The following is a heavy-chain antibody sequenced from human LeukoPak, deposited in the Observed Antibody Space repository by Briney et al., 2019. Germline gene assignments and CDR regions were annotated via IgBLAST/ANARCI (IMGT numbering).Heavy chain of an antibody. CDR3: ARDSSYYDFWSGSFDY. Sequence: PGGSLRLSCAASGFTFSSYAMSWVRQAPGKGLEWVSSISSSSSYIYYADSVKGRFTISRDNAKNSLYLQMNSLRAEDTAVYYCARDSSYYDFWSGSFDYWGQGTLVTVSS. J-gene: IGHJ4*02. CDR1: GFTFSSYA. D-gene: IGHD3-3*01. V-gene: IGHV3-21*01. CDR2: ISSSSSYI.